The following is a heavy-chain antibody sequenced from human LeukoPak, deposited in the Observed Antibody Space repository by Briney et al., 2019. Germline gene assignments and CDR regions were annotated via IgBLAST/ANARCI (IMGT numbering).Heavy chain of an antibody. V-gene: IGHV1-69*05. CDR1: GGTFSSYA. CDR2: IIPIFGTA. Sequence: ASVKVPCKASGGTFSSYAISWVRQAPGQGLEWMGGIIPIFGTANYAQKFQGRVTITTDESTSTAYMELSSLRSEDTAVYYCARDPGYCSSTSCYTGGDYWGQGTLVTVSS. D-gene: IGHD2-2*02. J-gene: IGHJ4*02. CDR3: ARDPGYCSSTSCYTGGDY.